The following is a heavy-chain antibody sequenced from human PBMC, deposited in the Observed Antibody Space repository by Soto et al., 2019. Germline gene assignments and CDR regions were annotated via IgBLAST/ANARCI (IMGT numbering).Heavy chain of an antibody. CDR3: ARHSTVTTEGYFQH. D-gene: IGHD4-17*01. V-gene: IGHV1-69*12. J-gene: IGHJ1*01. CDR2: IIPIFGTA. CDR1: GGTFSSYA. Sequence: QVQLVQSGAEVKKPGSSVKVSCKASGGTFSSYAISWVRQAPGQGLEWMGGIIPIFGTANYAQKFQGRVTITADESTSTADMELSSLRSEDTAVYYCARHSTVTTEGYFQHWGQGTLVTVSS.